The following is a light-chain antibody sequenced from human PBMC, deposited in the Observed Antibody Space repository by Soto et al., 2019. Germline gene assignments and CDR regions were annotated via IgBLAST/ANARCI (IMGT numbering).Light chain of an antibody. CDR3: QQYYSYSWT. Sequence: DIQMTQSPSTLSASVGDRVTITCRASQSISTWLAWYQQKPGKAPNLLIYKASNLESGVPSRFSGGGSGTEFTLTISSLQPDDFATYYCQQYYSYSWTFGQGTKVEIK. CDR1: QSISTW. CDR2: KAS. J-gene: IGKJ1*01. V-gene: IGKV1-5*03.